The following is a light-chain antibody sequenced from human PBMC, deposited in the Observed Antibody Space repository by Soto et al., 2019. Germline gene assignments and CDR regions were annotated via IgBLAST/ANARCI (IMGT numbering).Light chain of an antibody. CDR1: QSVSSSR. CDR3: QQYGNSPIT. CDR2: DGF. V-gene: IGKV3D-20*01. Sequence: ETVLTQSPATLSLSPGEGATLSCGASQSVSSSRLAWYQQKPALAPRLLIYDGFLRATGIPDRFSGSGSGTDFTLTISRLEPEDFAVYYCQQYGNSPITFGQGTRLEI. J-gene: IGKJ5*01.